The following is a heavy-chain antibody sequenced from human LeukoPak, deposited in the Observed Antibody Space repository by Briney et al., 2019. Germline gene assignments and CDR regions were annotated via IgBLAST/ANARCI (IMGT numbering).Heavy chain of an antibody. J-gene: IGHJ4*02. CDR1: GFTFSSYG. D-gene: IGHD3-22*01. CDR3: ARDGNYYDTSGLPD. Sequence: GGSLRLSCAASGFTFSSYGMVWVRQAPGKGLEWVAVIWYDGSNKYYADSVKGRFTISRDNARNTLYLQMNSLRADDTGVYFCARDGNYYDTSGLPDWGQGTLVTVSS. V-gene: IGHV3-33*08. CDR2: IWYDGSNK.